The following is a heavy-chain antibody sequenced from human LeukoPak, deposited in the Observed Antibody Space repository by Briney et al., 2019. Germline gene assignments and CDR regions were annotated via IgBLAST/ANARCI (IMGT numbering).Heavy chain of an antibody. CDR1: GGSFSGYY. CDR2: INHSGST. Sequence: SETLSLTCAVYGGSFSGYYWSWIRQPPGKGLEWIGEINHSGSTNYNPSLKSRVTISVDTSKNQFSLKLSSVTAADTAVYYCASHGGGDYYFDYWGQGTLVTVSS. D-gene: IGHD4-17*01. CDR3: ASHGGGDYYFDY. V-gene: IGHV4-34*01. J-gene: IGHJ4*02.